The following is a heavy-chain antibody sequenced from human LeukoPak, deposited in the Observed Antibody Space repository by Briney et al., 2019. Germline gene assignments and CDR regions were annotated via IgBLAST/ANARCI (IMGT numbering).Heavy chain of an antibody. D-gene: IGHD4-17*01. Sequence: GASVKVSCKASGYTFTSYAMNWVRQAPGQGLEWMGWINTNTGNPTYAQGFTGRFVFSLDTSVSTAYLQISSLKTEDTAVYYCARSNNDGDYLGVWFDYWGQGTLVTVSS. V-gene: IGHV7-4-1*02. CDR3: ARSNNDGDYLGVWFDY. CDR2: INTNTGNP. J-gene: IGHJ5*01. CDR1: GYTFTSYA.